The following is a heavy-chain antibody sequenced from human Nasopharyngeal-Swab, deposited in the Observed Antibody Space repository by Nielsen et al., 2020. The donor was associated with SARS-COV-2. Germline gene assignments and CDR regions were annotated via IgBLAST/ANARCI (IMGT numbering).Heavy chain of an antibody. V-gene: IGHV4-34*01. CDR2: INHSGST. D-gene: IGHD1-26*01. CDR3: ARWELLFYFDY. CDR1: GGSFSGYY. Sequence: GSLRLSCAVYGGSFSGYYWSWIRQPPGKGLEWIGEINHSGSTNYNPSLKSRVTISVDTSENQFSLKLSSVTAADTAVYYCARWELLFYFDYWGQGTLVTVSS. J-gene: IGHJ4*02.